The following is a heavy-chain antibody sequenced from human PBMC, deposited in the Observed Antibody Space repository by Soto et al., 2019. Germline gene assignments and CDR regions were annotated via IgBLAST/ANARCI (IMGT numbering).Heavy chain of an antibody. V-gene: IGHV1-69*02. CDR3: ARVLRFRGDDAFDI. J-gene: IGHJ3*02. CDR2: IIPILGIA. D-gene: IGHD3-16*01. Sequence: GASVKVSCKASGGTFSSYTISWVRQAPGQGLEWMGRIIPILGIANYAQKFQGRVTITADKSTSTAYMELSSLRSEDTAVYYCARVLRFRGDDAFDIWGQGTMVTVSS. CDR1: GGTFSSYT.